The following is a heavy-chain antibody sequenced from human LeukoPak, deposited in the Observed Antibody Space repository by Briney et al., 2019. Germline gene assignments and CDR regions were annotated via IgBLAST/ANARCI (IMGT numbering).Heavy chain of an antibody. CDR1: GYTFTSYY. J-gene: IGHJ6*02. D-gene: IGHD5-24*01. V-gene: IGHV1-46*01. CDR3: AREPRKDGHNGMDV. CDR2: INPSGGST. Sequence: ASVKVSCKASGYTFTSYYMHWVRQAPGQGLEWMGIINPSGGSTSYAQKFQGRVTMSRDTSTSTLYMELSSLRSEGTALYYCAREPRKDGHNGMDVWGQGTTVTVSS.